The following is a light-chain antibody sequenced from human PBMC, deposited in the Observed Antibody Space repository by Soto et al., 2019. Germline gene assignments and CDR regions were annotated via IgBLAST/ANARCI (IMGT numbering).Light chain of an antibody. CDR3: SSYTSSSPLV. CDR2: EVS. V-gene: IGLV2-14*01. CDR1: SSDVRGYNY. Sequence: QAALTQPASVSGSPGQSITFSFTVTSSDVRGYNYVSWYQQHPGKAPKLTIYEVSNRHSGVLNRISGTKCGNTASLSISRLQAEDKADYYSSSYTSSSPLVFGTGTKVT. J-gene: IGLJ1*01.